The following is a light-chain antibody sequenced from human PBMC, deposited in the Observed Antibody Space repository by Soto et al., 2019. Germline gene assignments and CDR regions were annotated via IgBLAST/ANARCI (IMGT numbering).Light chain of an antibody. CDR1: QSISNY. V-gene: IGKV1-39*01. J-gene: IGKJ2*02. CDR2: AAF. Sequence: DIQMTQSPSSLSASVGDRVTITCRASQSISNYLNWYQQKPGEAPKLLSYAAFTLQSGVPSSVSGSGSGTDFTLTISSLQPEEFATYYCQQSDSTPRTFGQGTKLEI. CDR3: QQSDSTPRT.